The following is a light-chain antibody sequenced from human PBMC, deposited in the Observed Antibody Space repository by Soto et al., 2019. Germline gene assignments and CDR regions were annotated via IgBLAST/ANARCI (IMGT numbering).Light chain of an antibody. CDR1: QNIRSS. Sequence: EVVMTQAPAALSASPGERVTLSCRASQNIRSSLAWYQQRPVQAPRLLIYDASTRATGIPPRFSGGGTGTEFTVTISSLQSEDFAIYYCQQYDIWPPYTFGKGTKVEF. CDR2: DAS. V-gene: IGKV3-15*01. J-gene: IGKJ2*01. CDR3: QQYDIWPPYT.